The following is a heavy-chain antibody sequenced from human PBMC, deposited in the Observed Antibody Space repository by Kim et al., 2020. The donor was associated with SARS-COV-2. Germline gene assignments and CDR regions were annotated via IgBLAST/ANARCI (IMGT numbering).Heavy chain of an antibody. J-gene: IGHJ4*02. CDR2: VTHGGST. CDR3: ARAVDSTGFYH. D-gene: IGHD2-8*02. V-gene: IGHV4-34*01. CDR1: GGSLIGYY. Sequence: SETLSLTCSVSGGSLIGYYWAWIRQTPGKGLEWIGEVTHGGSTNSSPSLKDRVSISADMSKRQFSLKLASVTAADTAVYFCARAVDSTGFYHWGQGPLVTVS.